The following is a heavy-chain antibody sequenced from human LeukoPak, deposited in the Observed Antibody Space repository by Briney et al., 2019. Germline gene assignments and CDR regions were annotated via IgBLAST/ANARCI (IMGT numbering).Heavy chain of an antibody. D-gene: IGHD4-23*01. Sequence: ASVKVSCRASGYTLASYDINWVRQATGQGLEWMGWMNPNSGTTGYAQKFQDRITLTRDTSISTAYMELSSLTSDDTAVYYCARDYGGNSGGFDPWGQGTLVTVSS. CDR1: GYTLASYD. CDR3: ARDYGGNSGGFDP. CDR2: MNPNSGTT. J-gene: IGHJ5*02. V-gene: IGHV1-8*01.